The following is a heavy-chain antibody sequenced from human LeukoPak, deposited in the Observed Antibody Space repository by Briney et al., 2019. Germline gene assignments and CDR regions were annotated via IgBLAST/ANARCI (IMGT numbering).Heavy chain of an antibody. D-gene: IGHD5-12*01. CDR3: AKDLSGYDPTSDY. V-gene: IGHV3-23*01. CDR2: ISGSGGST. Sequence: GGSLRLSCAASGFTFSSYEMNWVRQAPGKGLEWVSAISGSGGSTYYADSVKGRFTISRDNSKNTLYLQMNSLRAEDTAVYYCAKDLSGYDPTSDYWGQGTLVTVSS. CDR1: GFTFSSYE. J-gene: IGHJ4*02.